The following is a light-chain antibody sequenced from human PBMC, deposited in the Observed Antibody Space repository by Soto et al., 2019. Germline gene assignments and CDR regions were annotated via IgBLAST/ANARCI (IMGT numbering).Light chain of an antibody. CDR1: SSNIGSNT. J-gene: IGLJ2*01. V-gene: IGLV1-44*01. CDR3: AAWDGSLNGWV. Sequence: QPVLTQAPSASGTPGQRVTISCSGSSSNIGSNTVSWYQQVPGTAPKLLIYSNDQRPSGVPDRFSGPKSGTSASLAIGGLQSEDEADYYCAAWDGSLNGWVFGGGTKLTVL. CDR2: SND.